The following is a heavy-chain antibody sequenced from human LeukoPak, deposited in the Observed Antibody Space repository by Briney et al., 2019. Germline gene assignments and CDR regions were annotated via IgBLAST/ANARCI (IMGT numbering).Heavy chain of an antibody. CDR3: ASGYSYGYGMNAFDI. V-gene: IGHV4-30-2*01. CDR1: GGSIMVAAYS. CDR2: IYYSGRT. D-gene: IGHD5-18*01. Sequence: SETLSLTCTVSGGSIMVAAYSWSWIRQPPGKGLEWIGYIYYSGRTYYNPSLKSRVTISLDRSKNQFSLKLSSVTAADTAVYYCASGYSYGYGMNAFDIWGQGTMVTVS. J-gene: IGHJ3*02.